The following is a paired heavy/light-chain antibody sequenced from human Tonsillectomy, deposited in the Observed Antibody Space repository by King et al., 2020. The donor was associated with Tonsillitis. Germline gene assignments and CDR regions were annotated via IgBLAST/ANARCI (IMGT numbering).Light chain of an antibody. CDR1: RDISPY. CDR2: GAS. V-gene: IGKV1-39*01. J-gene: IGKJ2*01. CDR3: QQSSSAPYT. Sequence: DIQMTQSPSSLSASVGDRVTITCRASRDISPYLNWYQHKPGEAPKLLICGASSLQRGVPSRFSGSGSGTDFTLTISSLQPEDFTTYFCQQSSSAPYTFGQGTKLE.
Heavy chain of an antibody. CDR3: AGEGGILNWIGDLDF. V-gene: IGHV1-46*01. J-gene: IGHJ4*02. D-gene: IGHD3-10*01. CDR2: INPTDGVA. Sequence: QEQLVQSGAEVRKPGASVKVSCQASGDGFSSDYIHWVRQAPGQRLEWMGVINPTDGVASPAQRFRGRVFMTRDTSTNTVFMQLNSLRSEDTAVYYCAGEGGILNWIGDLDFWGQGTLVTVSS. CDR1: GDGFSSDY.